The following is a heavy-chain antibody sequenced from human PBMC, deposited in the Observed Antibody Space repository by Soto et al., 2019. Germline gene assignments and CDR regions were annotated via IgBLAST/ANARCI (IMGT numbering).Heavy chain of an antibody. Sequence: SETLSLTCAVYGGSFSGYYWSWIRQPPGKGLEWIGEINHSGSTNYNPSLKSRVTISVDTSKNQFSLKLSSVTAADTAVYYCARGRGRFLEWLLKRNWFDPWGQGTLVTVSS. V-gene: IGHV4-34*01. CDR2: INHSGST. CDR3: ARGRGRFLEWLLKRNWFDP. J-gene: IGHJ5*02. CDR1: GGSFSGYY. D-gene: IGHD3-3*01.